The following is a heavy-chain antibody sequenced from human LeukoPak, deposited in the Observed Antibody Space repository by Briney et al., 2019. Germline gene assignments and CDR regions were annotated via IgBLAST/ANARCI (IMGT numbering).Heavy chain of an antibody. V-gene: IGHV4-31*03. Sequence: SETLSLTCTVSGGSISSGGYYWSWIRQHPGKGLEWIGYIYYSGSTYYNPSLKSRVTISVDTSKNQFSLKLSSVTAADTAVYYCASSSYDILTGYHKGAFDIWGQGTMVTVSS. CDR2: IYYSGST. CDR1: GGSISSGGYY. J-gene: IGHJ3*02. CDR3: ASSSYDILTGYHKGAFDI. D-gene: IGHD3-9*01.